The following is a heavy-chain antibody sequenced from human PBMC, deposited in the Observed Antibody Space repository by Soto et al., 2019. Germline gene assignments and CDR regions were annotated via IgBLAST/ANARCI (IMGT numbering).Heavy chain of an antibody. CDR2: IYYSGST. D-gene: IGHD5-18*01. CDR1: GGSISSSSYY. V-gene: IGHV4-39*01. Sequence: SETLSLTCTVSGGSISSSSYYWGWIRQPPGKGLEWIGSIYYSGSTYYNPSLKSRVTISVDTSKNQFSLKLSSVTAADTAVYYCARHKSAMALDYWGQGTRVTAPQ. J-gene: IGHJ4*02. CDR3: ARHKSAMALDY.